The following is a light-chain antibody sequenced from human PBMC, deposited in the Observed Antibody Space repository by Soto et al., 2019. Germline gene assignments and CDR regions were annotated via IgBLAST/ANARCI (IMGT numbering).Light chain of an antibody. Sequence: IQMTQSPSSLSASVGDRVTMSCRASQSISNYLNWYQQKPGKAPKLLIYAASTLQSGVPSRFSGSGSGTDFTLTISCLQSEDFATYYCQQYYSYPRTFGQGTKVDI. J-gene: IGKJ1*01. CDR1: QSISNY. CDR2: AAS. V-gene: IGKV1-39*01. CDR3: QQYYSYPRT.